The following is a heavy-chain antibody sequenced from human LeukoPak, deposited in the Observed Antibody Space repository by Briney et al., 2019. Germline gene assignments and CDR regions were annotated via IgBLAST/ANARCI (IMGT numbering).Heavy chain of an antibody. CDR2: ISSTSSHI. V-gene: IGHV3-21*01. J-gene: IGHJ3*02. CDR3: AKEWQTVAVDI. D-gene: IGHD4-17*01. CDR1: VFSLISYN. Sequence: GGSLRLSYGASVFSLISYNMNCLRQAPGKGLEWVSSISSTSSHIYYADSVKGRFTISRDNSKNTLFLQMNSLRAADTAVYYCAKEWQTVAVDICGQGTMVTVSS.